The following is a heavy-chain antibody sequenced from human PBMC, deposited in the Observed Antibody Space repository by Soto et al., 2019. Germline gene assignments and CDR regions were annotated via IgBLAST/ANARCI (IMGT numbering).Heavy chain of an antibody. D-gene: IGHD3-3*01. CDR3: ARAGITIFGVVISDAFDI. V-gene: IGHV3-30-3*01. Sequence: GGSLRLSCAASGFTFSSYAMHWVRQAPGKGLEWVAVISYDGSNKYYADSVKGRFTISRDNSKNTLYLQMNSLRAEDTAVYYCARAGITIFGVVISDAFDIWCQGTMVTVSS. J-gene: IGHJ3*02. CDR1: GFTFSSYA. CDR2: ISYDGSNK.